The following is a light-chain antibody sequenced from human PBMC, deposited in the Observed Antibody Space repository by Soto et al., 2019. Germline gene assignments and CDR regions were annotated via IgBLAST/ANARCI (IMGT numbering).Light chain of an antibody. V-gene: IGKV1-27*01. CDR3: QNYNSAPLT. J-gene: IGKJ4*01. CDR2: AAS. Sequence: DTQMTQSPSSLSASVGDRVTITCRASQGITYYLAWYQQKPGEVPKLLIYAASTLQSGVPSRFSGGGSGADFTLTISSLQPEDVATYYCQNYNSAPLTFGGGTKVEIK. CDR1: QGITYY.